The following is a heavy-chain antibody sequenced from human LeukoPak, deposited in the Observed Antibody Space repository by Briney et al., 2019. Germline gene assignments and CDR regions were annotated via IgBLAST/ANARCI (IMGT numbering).Heavy chain of an antibody. V-gene: IGHV1-46*01. D-gene: IGHD5-12*01. J-gene: IGHJ3*02. CDR3: AGGGYSGYDYAFDI. CDR2: INTSGGST. Sequence: ASVKVSCKASGYTFTSYYMHWVRQAPGQGLEWMGIINTSGGSTSYTQKFQSRVTMTRDTSTSTVYMELSSLRSEDTAVYYCAGGGYSGYDYAFDIWGLGTMVTVSS. CDR1: GYTFTSYY.